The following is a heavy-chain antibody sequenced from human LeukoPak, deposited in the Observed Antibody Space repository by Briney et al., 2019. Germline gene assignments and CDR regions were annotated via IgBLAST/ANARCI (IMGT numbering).Heavy chain of an antibody. V-gene: IGHV3-66*02. J-gene: IGHJ4*02. CDR2: IYSGGST. Sequence: AGGSLRLSCAASGFTVSSNYMSWVRQAPGKGLEWVSVIYSGGSTYYADSVKGRFTISRDNSENTLYLQMNSLRAEDTAVYYCLAYYYDSSSYFDYWGQGTLVTVSS. D-gene: IGHD3-22*01. CDR1: GFTVSSNY. CDR3: LAYYYDSSSYFDY.